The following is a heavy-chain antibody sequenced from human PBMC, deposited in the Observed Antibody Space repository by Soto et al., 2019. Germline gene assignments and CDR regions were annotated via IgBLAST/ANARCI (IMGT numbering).Heavy chain of an antibody. V-gene: IGHV1-18*01. D-gene: IGHD1-26*01. CDR3: ARDSMVMGGTPLNY. CDR1: GYTFTSYG. CDR2: ISAYNGNT. Sequence: QVQLVQSGAEVKKPGASVKVSCKASGYTFTSYGISWVRRAPGQGLEWMGWISAYNGNTNYAQKRQGRISTNTTRPRSPAYMDLRSLSPDDAAVYYCARDSMVMGGTPLNYWGPATLVAVAS. J-gene: IGHJ4*02.